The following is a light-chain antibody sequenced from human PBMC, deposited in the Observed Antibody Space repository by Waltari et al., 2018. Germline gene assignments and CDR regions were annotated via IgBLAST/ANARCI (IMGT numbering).Light chain of an antibody. J-gene: IGLJ1*01. CDR1: SSDVGGYNY. CDR3: CSYAGTYIHYV. V-gene: IGLV2-11*01. Sequence: QSVLTQPRSVSGSLGQTVTISCTGTSSDVGGYNYVSWYQHHPDKAPRLIIYAVNQRPSGVPVRFSGSKSGYTASLTVSGLQAEDEADYYGCSYAGTYIHYVFGTGTKVTVL. CDR2: AVN.